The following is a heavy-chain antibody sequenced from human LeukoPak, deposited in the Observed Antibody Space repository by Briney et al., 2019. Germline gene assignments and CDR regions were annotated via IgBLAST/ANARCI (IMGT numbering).Heavy chain of an antibody. CDR2: IHPNGGRT. D-gene: IGHD7-27*01. CDR1: GYSFTGHY. Sequence: ASVNVSCKSSGYSFTGHYMHWVRQGPGQGLEWMGWIHPNGGRTNYAPKFQGRVTMTRDTSVTTDYMELSWLTSDDTAVYYCTRDHNWGADYWGQGTLITVSS. J-gene: IGHJ4*02. CDR3: TRDHNWGADY. V-gene: IGHV1-2*02.